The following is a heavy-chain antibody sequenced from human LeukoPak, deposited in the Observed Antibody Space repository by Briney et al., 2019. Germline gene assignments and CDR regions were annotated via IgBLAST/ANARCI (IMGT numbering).Heavy chain of an antibody. CDR1: GFTVSSNY. CDR2: IYSGGST. CDR3: ARGPSGYCSGGSCYSNYYYYYMDV. Sequence: GGSLRLSCAASGFTVSSNYMSWVRQAPGKGLEWVSVIYSGGSTYYADSVKGRFTISRDNSKNTLYLQMNSLRAEDTAVYYCARGPSGYCSGGSCYSNYYYYYMDVWGKGTTVTVSS. D-gene: IGHD2-15*01. J-gene: IGHJ6*03. V-gene: IGHV3-53*01.